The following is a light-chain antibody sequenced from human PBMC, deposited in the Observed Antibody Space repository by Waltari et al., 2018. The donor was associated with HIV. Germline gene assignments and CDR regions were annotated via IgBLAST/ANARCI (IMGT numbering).Light chain of an antibody. CDR3: QSGEDSGPHIL. V-gene: IGLV3-25*03. J-gene: IGLJ2*01. Sequence: SSELAQPPSVSVSPGQTARITCSGDSLANQYAYWYQQRPGQAPRLVIYKDSKRPSGCPERFSGSSSGTTVTLTSSGVQAEDEADYYCQSGEDSGPHILFGGGTKLTVL. CDR2: KDS. CDR1: SLANQY.